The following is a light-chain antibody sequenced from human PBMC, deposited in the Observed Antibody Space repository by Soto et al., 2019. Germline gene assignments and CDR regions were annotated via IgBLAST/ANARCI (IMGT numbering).Light chain of an antibody. CDR2: GAS. V-gene: IGKV3-20*01. Sequence: EIVLRRSPGTLSLSPGERATLSCRASQSVSSNYLAWYQQKPGQAPRRLIYGASSRATGIPDRFSGSGAGTDFTFTISRLESEDFAVYYCQQYGSSPWTFGQGTKVDIK. CDR3: QQYGSSPWT. CDR1: QSVSSNY. J-gene: IGKJ1*01.